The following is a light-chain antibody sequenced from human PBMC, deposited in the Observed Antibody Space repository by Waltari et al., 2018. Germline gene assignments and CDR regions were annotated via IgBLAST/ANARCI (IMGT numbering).Light chain of an antibody. Sequence: LSCRTSQSVTRALAWYQQKPGQAPRLLIYGASNRATGIPDRFSGSGSGTDFSLTISSLEPEDFAVYYCQHYLRLPVTFGQGTKVEVK. V-gene: IGKV3-20*01. CDR2: GAS. CDR1: QSVTRA. CDR3: QHYLRLPVT. J-gene: IGKJ1*01.